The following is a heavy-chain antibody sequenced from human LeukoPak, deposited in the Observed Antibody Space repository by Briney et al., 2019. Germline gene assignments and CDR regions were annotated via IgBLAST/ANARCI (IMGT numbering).Heavy chain of an antibody. J-gene: IGHJ4*02. CDR1: GFTFSSYG. CDR3: AKARPLEAWFGESHFDY. D-gene: IGHD3-10*01. Sequence: PGGSLRLSCAASGFTFSSYGMHWVRQAPGKGLEWVVVISYDGSNKYYADSVKGRFTISRDNSKNTLYLQMNSLGAEDTAVYYCAKARPLEAWFGESHFDYWGQGTLVTVSS. CDR2: ISYDGSNK. V-gene: IGHV3-30*18.